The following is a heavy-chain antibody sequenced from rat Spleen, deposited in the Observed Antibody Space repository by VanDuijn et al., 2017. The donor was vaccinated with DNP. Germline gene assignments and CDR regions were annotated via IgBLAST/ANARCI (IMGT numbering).Heavy chain of an antibody. D-gene: IGHD1-6*01. J-gene: IGHJ2*01. CDR2: ISSGGST. CDR1: GFSLTDYS. V-gene: IGHV2-19*01. Sequence: QVQLKESGPGMVQPSQTLSLTCTVSGFSLTDYSVHCVRQPPGKVLEWIAAISSGGSTYYNSALKSRLSISRDTSKSQVFLKMNSMQTEDTAIYFCTRVYTTDYYAMDAWGQGVMVTVSS. CDR3: TRVYTTDYYAMDA.